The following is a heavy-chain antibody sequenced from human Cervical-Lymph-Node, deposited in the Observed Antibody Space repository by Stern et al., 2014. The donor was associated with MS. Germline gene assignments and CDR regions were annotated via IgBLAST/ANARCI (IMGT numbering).Heavy chain of an antibody. V-gene: IGHV1-69*01. CDR1: GGTFSSQA. D-gene: IGHD4-17*01. CDR3: ATVTTVTVGSMDV. J-gene: IGHJ6*02. Sequence: VQLVQSGAEVKKPGSSVKLSCKVSGGTFSSQAINWVRQAPGQGLEWVGGIIPIFGTPNYAPKVQDRVMITADGSTSTAYMDLSSLRSEDTAVYYCATVTTVTVGSMDVWGQGTTVPVSS. CDR2: IIPIFGTP.